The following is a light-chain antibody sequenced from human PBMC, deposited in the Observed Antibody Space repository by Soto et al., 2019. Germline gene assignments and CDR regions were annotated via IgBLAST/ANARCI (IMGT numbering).Light chain of an antibody. Sequence: QSALTQPPAASGSPGQSVTISCTGTSSDVGGYKYVSWYQQHPGKAPKLLIYEVSQRPSGVPDRFSGSKSGNTASLTVSGLQAEDEADYYFSSHAGSNTGVFGGGTKLTVL. J-gene: IGLJ3*02. CDR2: EVS. CDR1: SSDVGGYKY. V-gene: IGLV2-8*01. CDR3: SSHAGSNTGV.